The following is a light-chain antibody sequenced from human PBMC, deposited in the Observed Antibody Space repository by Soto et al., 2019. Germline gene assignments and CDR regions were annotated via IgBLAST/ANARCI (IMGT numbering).Light chain of an antibody. CDR2: GAS. CDR1: QRVSSN. Sequence: EIVMTQSPATLSVSPGERATLSCRASQRVSSNLAWYQQKPGQAPRLLIYGASTRATGIPARFSGSGSGTEFTLTISSLQSEDFAVYYCQQYNIWPLTFGGGTKVEIK. V-gene: IGKV3-15*01. J-gene: IGKJ4*01. CDR3: QQYNIWPLT.